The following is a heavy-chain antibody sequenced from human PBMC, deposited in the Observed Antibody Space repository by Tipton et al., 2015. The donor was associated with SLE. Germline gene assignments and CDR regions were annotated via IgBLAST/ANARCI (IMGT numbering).Heavy chain of an antibody. D-gene: IGHD3-10*01. J-gene: IGHJ5*02. CDR3: ARPRRDGWRGGHWFDP. V-gene: IGHV4-34*01. CDR2: INHSGST. Sequence: TLSLTCVVYGGSFSAYYWSWIRQSPGKGLEWIGEINHSGSTNYNPSLKSRVTISVDTSKSQFSLKLSSVTAADTAVYYCARPRRDGWRGGHWFDPWGQGTLVTVSS. CDR1: GGSFSAYY.